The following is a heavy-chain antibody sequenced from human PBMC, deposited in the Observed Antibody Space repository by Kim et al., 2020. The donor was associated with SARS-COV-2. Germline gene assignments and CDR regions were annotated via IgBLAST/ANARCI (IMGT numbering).Heavy chain of an antibody. J-gene: IGHJ4*01. CDR2: IYDSTSS. D-gene: IGHD6-6*01. CDR1: GGSISSCGYY. CDR3: ARPKSNYIDY. Sequence: SETLSLTCTVSGGSISSCGYYCIRIRQHPGKGLEWIGYIYDSTSSYSTPSLKSRITISLSKYQNQLSLNLSSVTAAATYVYYCARPKSNYIDY. V-gene: IGHV4-31*03.